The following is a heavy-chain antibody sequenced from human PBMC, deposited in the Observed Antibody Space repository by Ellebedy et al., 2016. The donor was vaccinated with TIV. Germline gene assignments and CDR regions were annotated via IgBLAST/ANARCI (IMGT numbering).Heavy chain of an antibody. CDR2: INHSGST. CDR3: ARVVLDGSGNFDY. D-gene: IGHD3-10*01. J-gene: IGHJ4*02. CDR1: GGSFSGYY. Sequence: MPSETLSLTCAVYGGSFSGYYWSWIRQPPGKGLEWIGEINHSGSTNYNPSLKSRVTVSVDTSKNQFSLKLSSVTAADTAVYYCARVVLDGSGNFDYWGQGTLVTVSS. V-gene: IGHV4-34*01.